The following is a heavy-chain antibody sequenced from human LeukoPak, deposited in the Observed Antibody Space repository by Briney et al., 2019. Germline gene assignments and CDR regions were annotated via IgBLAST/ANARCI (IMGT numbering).Heavy chain of an antibody. CDR3: ARGSAMVRGSQAYYYYMDV. CDR1: GFTFSSYA. J-gene: IGHJ6*03. CDR2: ISGSGGST. Sequence: GGSLRLSCAASGFTFSSYAMSWVRQAPGKGLEWVSAISGSGGSTYYADSVKGRFTISRDNAKNSLYLQMNSLRAEDTAVYYCARGSAMVRGSQAYYYYMDVWGKGTTVTVSS. D-gene: IGHD3-10*01. V-gene: IGHV3-23*01.